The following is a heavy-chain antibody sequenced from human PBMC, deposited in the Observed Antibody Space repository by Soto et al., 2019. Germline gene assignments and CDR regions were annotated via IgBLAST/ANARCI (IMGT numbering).Heavy chain of an antibody. CDR3: ARAVRGFGVVNFFGWFDP. CDR2: IIPIYGTP. Sequence: QVQLVQSGAEVKKPGSSVKVSCKASGGTFSSYAISWVRQAPAQGLEWMGGIIPIYGTPSYAQKFQGRVTITADESTSTAYRELSSLRSEDTAVYYCARAVRGFGVVNFFGWFDPWGQGTLVIVSS. D-gene: IGHD3-3*01. J-gene: IGHJ5*02. V-gene: IGHV1-69*01. CDR1: GGTFSSYA.